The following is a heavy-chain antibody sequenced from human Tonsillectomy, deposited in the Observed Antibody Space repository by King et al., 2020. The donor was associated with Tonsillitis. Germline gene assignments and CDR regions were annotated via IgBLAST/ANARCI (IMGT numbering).Heavy chain of an antibody. CDR2: ITGSGGDT. CDR1: GFTFSSYT. D-gene: IGHD2-15*01. V-gene: IGHV3-23*04. J-gene: IGHJ4*02. Sequence: VQLVESGGGLVQPGGSLRLSCAASGFTFSSYTMSWVRQAPGKGLEWVSGITGSGGDTYYADSVKGRFTISRDNSKNTVYLQMNKLRAEDTAIYYCAKDHGVGSGSSPFDFGGEGTLVTVSS. CDR3: AKDHGVGSGSSPFDF.